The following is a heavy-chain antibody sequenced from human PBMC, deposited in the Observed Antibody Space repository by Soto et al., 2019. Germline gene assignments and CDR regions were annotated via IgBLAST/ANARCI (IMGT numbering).Heavy chain of an antibody. CDR3: VKNIAVAGTYGMDV. D-gene: IGHD6-19*01. CDR2: ISGSGGST. J-gene: IGHJ6*02. V-gene: IGHV3-23*01. CDR1: GFTFSSYA. Sequence: EVQLLESGGGLVQPGGSLRLSSAASGFTFSSYAMSWVRQAPGKGLEWVSAISGSGGSTYYADSVKGRFTISRDNSKNTLYLQMNSLRAEVTAVYYCVKNIAVAGTYGMDVWGQGTTVTLSS.